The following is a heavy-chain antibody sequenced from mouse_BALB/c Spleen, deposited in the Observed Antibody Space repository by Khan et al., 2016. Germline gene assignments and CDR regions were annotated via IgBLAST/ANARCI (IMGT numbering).Heavy chain of an antibody. CDR1: GYTFTSYY. CDR3: TRRGYCRYCDV. CDR2: INPSNGGT. V-gene: IGHV1S81*02. D-gene: IGHD2-3*01. J-gene: IGHJ1*01. Sequence: QVQLQQPGADLVKPGASVKLSCKASGYTFTSYYMYWVKQRPGQGLEWIGGINPSNGGTNFNEKFKSKATLTVDKSSSTAYMQLSSLTSEDSAVYYCTRRGYCRYCDVGGAGTTDTLSS.